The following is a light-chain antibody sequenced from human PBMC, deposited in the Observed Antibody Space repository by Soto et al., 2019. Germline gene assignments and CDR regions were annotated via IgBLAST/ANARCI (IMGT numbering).Light chain of an antibody. CDR3: QQGYSIHALT. V-gene: IGKV1-39*01. Sequence: DIQMTQSPSSLSASVGDRVTITCRASQSISSYLNWYQQKPGKAPKLLIYAASSLQSGVPSRFSGSGSGTEFTLTITYVQPEDFATYYCQQGYSIHALTFGGGTKVELK. CDR1: QSISSY. J-gene: IGKJ4*01. CDR2: AAS.